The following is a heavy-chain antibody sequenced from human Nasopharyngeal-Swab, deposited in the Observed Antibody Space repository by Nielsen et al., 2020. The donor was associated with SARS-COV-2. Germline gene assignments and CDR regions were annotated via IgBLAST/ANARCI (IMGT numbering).Heavy chain of an antibody. V-gene: IGHV1-69*01. CDR3: ARDMGPQDYYDSSSYWRAFEI. Sequence: WVRQAPGQGLEWMGGTMRFSDTVNYAQKFQGRLTITADESATTAYMELNSLTSEDTAFYYCARDMGPQDYYDSSSYWRAFEIWGQGTVVTVSS. CDR2: TMRFSDTV. D-gene: IGHD3-22*01. J-gene: IGHJ3*02.